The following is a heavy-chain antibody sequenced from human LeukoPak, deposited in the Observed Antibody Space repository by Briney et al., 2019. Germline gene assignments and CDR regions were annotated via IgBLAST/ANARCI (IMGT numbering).Heavy chain of an antibody. V-gene: IGHV1-46*01. D-gene: IGHD2-2*01. J-gene: IGHJ6*03. Sequence: ASVKVSCKASGYTFTSYYMHWVRQAPGQGLEWMGIINPSGGSTSYAQKFQGRVTMTRDTSTSTVYMELSSLRSEDTAVYYCASRVVPAAAVLGYNARDYYYMDVWGKGTTVTVSS. CDR3: ASRVVPAAAVLGYNARDYYYMDV. CDR2: INPSGGST. CDR1: GYTFTSYY.